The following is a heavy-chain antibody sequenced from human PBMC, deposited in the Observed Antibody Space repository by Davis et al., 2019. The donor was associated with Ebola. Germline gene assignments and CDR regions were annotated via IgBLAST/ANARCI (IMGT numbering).Heavy chain of an antibody. CDR3: ARAVTMVLPSGWFDP. V-gene: IGHV1-18*01. Sequence: AASVKVSCKASGYTFSNYAINWVRQAPGQGLEWMGWISAYNGNTNYAQNLQGRVTMTTDTSTSTAYMEVRSLRYDDTAVYYCARAVTMVLPSGWFDPWGQGTLVTVSS. J-gene: IGHJ5*02. CDR1: GYTFSNYA. CDR2: ISAYNGNT. D-gene: IGHD3-10*01.